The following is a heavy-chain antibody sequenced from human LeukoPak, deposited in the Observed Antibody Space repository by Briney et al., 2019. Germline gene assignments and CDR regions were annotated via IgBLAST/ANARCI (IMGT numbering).Heavy chain of an antibody. Sequence: PSETLSLTCTVSGGSISSYYWSWIRQPPGKGLEWIGYIYYRGSTNYNPSLKSRVTISVDTSKNQFSLKLSSVTAADTAVYYCARDDYGDYFDYWGQGTLVTVSS. J-gene: IGHJ4*02. CDR2: IYYRGST. CDR1: GGSISSYY. D-gene: IGHD4-17*01. V-gene: IGHV4-59*01. CDR3: ARDDYGDYFDY.